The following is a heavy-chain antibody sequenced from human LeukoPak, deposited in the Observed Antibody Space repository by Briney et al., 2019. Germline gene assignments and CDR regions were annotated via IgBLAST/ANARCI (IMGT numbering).Heavy chain of an antibody. CDR3: ATSSSLVVPAAIASDAFDI. D-gene: IGHD2-2*01. V-gene: IGHV1-24*01. Sequence: ASVKVSCKVSGYTLTELSMHWVRQAPGKGLEWRGGFDPEDGETIYAQKFQGRVTMTEDTSTDTAYMELSSLRSEDTAVYYCATSSSLVVPAAIASDAFDIWGQGTMVTVSS. J-gene: IGHJ3*02. CDR1: GYTLTELS. CDR2: FDPEDGET.